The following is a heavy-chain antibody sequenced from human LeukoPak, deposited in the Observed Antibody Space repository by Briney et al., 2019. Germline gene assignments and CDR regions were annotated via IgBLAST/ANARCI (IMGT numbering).Heavy chain of an antibody. CDR1: GGSISSYY. Sequence: PADTVSLICSVSGGSISSYYWSWIRQPPGKGLEWIGYIYYSGSTNYNPSLKSRVTISVDTSKNQFSLKLSSVTAADTAVYYCARQGSSWYYYYYGMDVWGQGTTVTVSS. CDR3: ARQGSSWYYYYYGMDV. CDR2: IYYSGST. J-gene: IGHJ6*02. D-gene: IGHD6-13*01. V-gene: IGHV4-59*08.